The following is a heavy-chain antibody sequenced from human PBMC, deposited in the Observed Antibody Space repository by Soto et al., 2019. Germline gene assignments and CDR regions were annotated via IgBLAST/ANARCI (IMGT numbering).Heavy chain of an antibody. J-gene: IGHJ3*02. V-gene: IGHV3-23*01. CDR1: RFTFSSYA. D-gene: IGHD1-26*01. CDR3: AKDTTQIPDDAFDI. Sequence: EMQLLESGGGLVQPGGSLRLSCAASRFTFSSYAMSWVRQAPGKGLEWVSAVSGSGSSTYYADSVKGRFTISRDNSKNTLYLQMNSLRAEDTALYYCAKDTTQIPDDAFDIWGQGTMVTVSS. CDR2: VSGSGSST.